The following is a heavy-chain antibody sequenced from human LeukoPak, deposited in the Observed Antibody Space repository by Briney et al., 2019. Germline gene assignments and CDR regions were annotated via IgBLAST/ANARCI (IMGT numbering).Heavy chain of an antibody. V-gene: IGHV4-59*01. CDR1: DGSISSYY. CDR2: IYYSGST. J-gene: IGHJ5*02. CDR3: ARGNGWVCSSTSCYNWFDP. D-gene: IGHD2-2*01. Sequence: SETPSLTCTVSDGSISSYYWSWIRQPPGKGLEWIGYIYYSGSTNYNPSLKSRVTISVDTSKNQFSLKLSSVTAADTAVYYCARGNGWVCSSTSCYNWFDPWGQGTLVTVSS.